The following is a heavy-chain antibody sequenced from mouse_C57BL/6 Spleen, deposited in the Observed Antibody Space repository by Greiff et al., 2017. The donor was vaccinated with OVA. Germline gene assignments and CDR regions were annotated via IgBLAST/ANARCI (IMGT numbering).Heavy chain of an antibody. V-gene: IGHV1-69*01. CDR1: GYTFTSYW. CDR2: IDPSDSYT. Sequence: VQLQQPGAELVMPGASVKLSCKASGYTFTSYWMHWVKQRPGQGLEWIGEIDPSDSYTNYNQKFKGKSTLTVDKSSSTAYMQLSSLTSEDSAVYYCARNRDYFDYGGKGTTLTVSS. CDR3: ARNRDYFDY. J-gene: IGHJ2*01.